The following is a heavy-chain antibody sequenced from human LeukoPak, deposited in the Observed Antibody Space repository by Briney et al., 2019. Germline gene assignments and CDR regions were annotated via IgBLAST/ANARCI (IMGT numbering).Heavy chain of an antibody. V-gene: IGHV1-2*02. CDR1: GYTFTGYY. CDR3: ARTLLVDGSGSYYNY. CDR2: INPNSGGT. D-gene: IGHD3-10*01. J-gene: IGHJ4*02. Sequence: GASVKVSCKASGYTFTGYYMHWVRQAPGQGLEWMGWINPNSGGTNYAQKFQGRVTMTRDTSISTAYMELSRLRSDDMAVYYCARTLLVDGSGSYYNYWGQGTLVTVSS.